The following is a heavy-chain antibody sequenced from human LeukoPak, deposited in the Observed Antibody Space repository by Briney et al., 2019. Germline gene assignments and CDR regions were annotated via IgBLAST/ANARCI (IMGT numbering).Heavy chain of an antibody. V-gene: IGHV1-24*01. J-gene: IGHJ4*02. Sequence: ASVKVSCKVSGYTLTELSMHWVRQAPGKGLEWMGGFDPEDGETIYAQKFQGRVTMTEDTSTDTAYMEPSSLRSEDTAVYYCATVVYSSSWYDFDYWGQGTLVTVSS. CDR2: FDPEDGET. CDR3: ATVVYSSSWYDFDY. D-gene: IGHD6-13*01. CDR1: GYTLTELS.